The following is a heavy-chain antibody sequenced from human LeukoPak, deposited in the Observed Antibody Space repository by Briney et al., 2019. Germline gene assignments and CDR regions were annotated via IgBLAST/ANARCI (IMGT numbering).Heavy chain of an antibody. Sequence: SETLSLTCTVSGGSISSSSYYWGWIRQPPAKGLEWIGSIYYSGSTYYNPSLKSRVTISVDTSKNQFSLKLSSVTAADTAVYYCARQGSSSYDYYFDYWGQGTLVTVSS. CDR1: GGSISSSSYY. D-gene: IGHD6-13*01. J-gene: IGHJ4*02. CDR3: ARQGSSSYDYYFDY. CDR2: IYYSGST. V-gene: IGHV4-39*01.